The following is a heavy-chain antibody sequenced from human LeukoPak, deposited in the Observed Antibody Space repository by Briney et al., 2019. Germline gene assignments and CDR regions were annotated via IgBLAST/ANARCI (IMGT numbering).Heavy chain of an antibody. CDR3: ARAALPAGYYYYYYYMDV. CDR1: GGSISSSSYY. Sequence: SETLSLTCTVSGGSISSSSYYWGWIRQPPGKGLEWIGSIYYSGSTYYNPSLKSRVTISVDTSKNQFFLKLSSVTAADTAVYYCARAALPAGYYYYYYYMDVWGKGTTVTVSS. D-gene: IGHD2-2*01. V-gene: IGHV4-39*01. J-gene: IGHJ6*03. CDR2: IYYSGST.